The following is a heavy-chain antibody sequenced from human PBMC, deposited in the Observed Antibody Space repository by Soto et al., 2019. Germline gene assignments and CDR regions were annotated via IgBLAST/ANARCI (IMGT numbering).Heavy chain of an antibody. CDR2: LNHXSGGK. CDR1: GYTFTGYY. J-gene: IGHJ6*02. D-gene: IGHD5-18*01. CDR3: ARDLTDTAQDGMDV. Sequence: GXSVKVSCKASGYTFTGYYMHWVRQAPGQGLEWRGWLNHXSGGKXYAQKFQGGVXXTRDTYIXXDYMELRRLRSDDTAVYYCARDLTDTAQDGMDVWGQGTTVTVSS. V-gene: IGHV1-2*02.